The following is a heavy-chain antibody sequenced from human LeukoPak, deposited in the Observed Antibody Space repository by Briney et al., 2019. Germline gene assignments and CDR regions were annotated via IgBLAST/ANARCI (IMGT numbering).Heavy chain of an antibody. CDR2: IYYSGST. V-gene: IGHV4-30-4*01. CDR3: ARARTYYDFWSGYSHFDY. D-gene: IGHD3-3*01. CDR1: GGSISSGGYY. Sequence: SETLSLTCTVSGGSISSGGYYWSWIRQPPGKGLEWIGYIYYSGSTYYNPSLKSRVTISVDTSENQFSLKLSSVTAADTAVYYCARARTYYDFWSGYSHFDYWGQGTLVTVSS. J-gene: IGHJ4*02.